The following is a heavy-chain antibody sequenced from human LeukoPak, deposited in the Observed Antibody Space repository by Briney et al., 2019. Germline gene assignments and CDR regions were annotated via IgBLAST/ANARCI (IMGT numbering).Heavy chain of an antibody. J-gene: IGHJ6*03. Sequence: ASVKVSCKASGGTFSNYAISWVRQAPGQGLEWVGGIIPIFGTSNYAQKFQGRVRITADKSMTTAYMELTSLRSEDTAVYYCARPRFPYYRLSGADYYYMDVWGKGTTVTVSS. CDR2: IIPIFGTS. CDR1: GGTFSNYA. CDR3: ARPRFPYYRLSGADYYYMDV. V-gene: IGHV1-69*06. D-gene: IGHD3-10*01.